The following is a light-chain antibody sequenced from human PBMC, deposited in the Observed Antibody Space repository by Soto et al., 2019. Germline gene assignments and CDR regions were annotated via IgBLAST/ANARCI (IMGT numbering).Light chain of an antibody. CDR1: QSVLYSSNSKNY. Sequence: DIVMTQSPDSLAVSLGERATINCKSSQSVLYSSNSKNYLAWYQQKPGQPPKLLIYWASIRESGVPDRFSGSGSGTDVTLTISSLQAQDVAVYYCQQYYSPPYTFGQGTKLQIK. CDR3: QQYYSPPYT. CDR2: WAS. V-gene: IGKV4-1*01. J-gene: IGKJ2*01.